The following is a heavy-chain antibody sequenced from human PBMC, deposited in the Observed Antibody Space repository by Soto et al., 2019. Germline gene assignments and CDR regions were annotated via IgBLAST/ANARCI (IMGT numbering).Heavy chain of an antibody. Sequence: GGSLRLSCAASGFTFSSYEMNWVRQAPGKGLEWVSYISSSGSTIYYADSAKGRFTISRDNAKNSLYLQMNSLRAEDTAVYYCARVRFLEWFPYYYYGMDVWGQGTTVTVSS. J-gene: IGHJ6*02. V-gene: IGHV3-48*03. CDR1: GFTFSSYE. D-gene: IGHD3-3*01. CDR2: ISSSGSTI. CDR3: ARVRFLEWFPYYYYGMDV.